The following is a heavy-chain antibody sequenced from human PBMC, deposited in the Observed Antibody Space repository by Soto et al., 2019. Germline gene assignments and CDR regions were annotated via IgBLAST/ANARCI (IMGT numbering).Heavy chain of an antibody. V-gene: IGHV3-74*01. CDR1: DFIFSSYW. Sequence: LRLSCAASDFIFSSYWMHWVRQAPGKGLVWVSRINGDGSSTNYADSVKGRFTISRDNAKNTLYLQMNSLRAEDTAVYYCARGSTAVPGNAFYWGLGTLVTVSS. CDR2: INGDGSST. CDR3: ARGSTAVPGNAFY. D-gene: IGHD2-2*01. J-gene: IGHJ4*02.